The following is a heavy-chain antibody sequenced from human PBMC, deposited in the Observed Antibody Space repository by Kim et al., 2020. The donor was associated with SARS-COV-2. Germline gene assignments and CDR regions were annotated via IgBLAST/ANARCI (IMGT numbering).Heavy chain of an antibody. Sequence: GGSLRLSCTASGFTFGNEWMSWVRQAPGKGLEWVANINQNGREKYFAVSVKGRFTMSRDNGKNSLSLQMNSLRAEDTAVYYCGRGGGATDYWGQGTLVTVSS. D-gene: IGHD1-26*01. J-gene: IGHJ4*02. V-gene: IGHV3-7*01. CDR2: INQNGREK. CDR1: GFTFGNEW. CDR3: GRGGGATDY.